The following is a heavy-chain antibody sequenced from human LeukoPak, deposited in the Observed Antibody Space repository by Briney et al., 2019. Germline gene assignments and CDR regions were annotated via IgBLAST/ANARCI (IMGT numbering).Heavy chain of an antibody. CDR3: ARWQGIFDAFDI. CDR1: GFTFSSYS. CDR2: ISSSSSTI. J-gene: IGHJ3*02. Sequence: GGSLRLSCAASGFTFSSYSMNWVRQAPGKGLEWVSYISSSSSTIYYADSVKGRFTISRDNSKNTLYLQMNSLRAEDTAVYYCARWQGIFDAFDIWGQGTMVTVSS. V-gene: IGHV3-48*01. D-gene: IGHD5-12*01.